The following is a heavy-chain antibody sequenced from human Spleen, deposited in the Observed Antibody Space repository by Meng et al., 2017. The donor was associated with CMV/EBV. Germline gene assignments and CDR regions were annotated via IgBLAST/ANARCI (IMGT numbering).Heavy chain of an antibody. J-gene: IGHJ4*02. D-gene: IGHD2-2*01. V-gene: IGHV1-2*02. CDR3: ARDQLLVPGATGPFI. CDR1: GYMFTGYY. Sequence: ASVKVSCKASGYMFTGYYLHWVRQAPGQGLEWVGWINPNTGDTNYAQKFQGRVTMTRDTSINTAYMELSSLRSDDTAVYYCARDQLLVPGATGPFIWGQGTLVTVSS. CDR2: INPNTGDT.